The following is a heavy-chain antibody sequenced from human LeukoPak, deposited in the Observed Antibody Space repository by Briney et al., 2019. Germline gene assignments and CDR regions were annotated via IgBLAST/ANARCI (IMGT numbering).Heavy chain of an antibody. CDR2: IRTKAFGGTT. V-gene: IGHV3-49*04. CDR3: TRGLRYYENSARRGYDFDY. D-gene: IGHD3-22*01. J-gene: IGHJ4*02. CDR1: GFXFGDYA. Sequence: PGRSLRLSCTGSGFXFGDYAISWVRQAPGKGLEWVGFIRTKAFGGTTEYAASVKDRFSISRDDSKSIAYLQMNSLKTGDTAVYFCTRGLRYYENSARRGYDFDYWGQGTLVTVSS.